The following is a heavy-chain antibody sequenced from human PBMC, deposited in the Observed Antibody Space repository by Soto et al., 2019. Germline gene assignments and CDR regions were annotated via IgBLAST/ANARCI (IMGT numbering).Heavy chain of an antibody. J-gene: IGHJ3*02. CDR1: GFIFSDHY. V-gene: IGHV3-72*01. CDR3: ARVRSSSWGLDAFDI. Sequence: GGSLRLSCAASGFIFSDHYMDWVRQAPGKGLEWVGRTREKAPSYTTEYAAAVKGRFTISRDDSKNSLFLQMSSLKTEDTAVYYCARVRSSSWGLDAFDIWGQGTMVTVSS. D-gene: IGHD6-13*01. CDR2: TREKAPSYTT.